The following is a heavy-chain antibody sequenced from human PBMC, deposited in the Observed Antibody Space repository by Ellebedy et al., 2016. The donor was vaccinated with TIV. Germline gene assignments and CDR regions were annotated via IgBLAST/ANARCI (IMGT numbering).Heavy chain of an antibody. CDR2: IDPSDSYI. Sequence: GESLKISXKGSGYSFTSYWINWVRQMPGKGLEWMGRIDPSDSYINYSPSFQGHVTISADKSISTAYLQWSSLKASDTAMYYCARRIMYYFDYWGQGTLVTVSS. CDR3: ARRIMYYFDY. CDR1: GYSFTSYW. J-gene: IGHJ4*02. D-gene: IGHD3-16*01. V-gene: IGHV5-10-1*01.